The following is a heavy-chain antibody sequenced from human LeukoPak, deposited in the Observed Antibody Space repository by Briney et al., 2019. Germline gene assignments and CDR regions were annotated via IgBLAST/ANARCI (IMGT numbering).Heavy chain of an antibody. J-gene: IGHJ4*02. CDR2: ISGSGRST. Sequence: TGGYLRLSCAASGFTFISYAMSWARQAPRKGLEWVSAISGSGRSTYSADSGKGRFTNSRDNSKNTLYMQMNSLRAEDTAVYYCAKDVCDRYDYWGQGTLVTVSS. CDR3: AKDVCDRYDY. CDR1: GFTFISYA. D-gene: IGHD3-16*01. V-gene: IGHV3-23*01.